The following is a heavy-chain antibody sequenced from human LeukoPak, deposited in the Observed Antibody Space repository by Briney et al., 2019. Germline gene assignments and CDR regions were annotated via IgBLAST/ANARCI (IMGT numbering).Heavy chain of an antibody. CDR1: GGSMSGYF. CDR3: ARSITSSWYVDY. V-gene: IGHV4-59*01. Sequence: SETLSLTCTVSGGSMSGYFWSWIRQPQGKGLEWIGYIYYSGSTNYNPSLKSRVTISVDTSKNQFSLKLSSVTAADTAVYYCARSITSSWYVDYWGQGPLVTVSS. CDR2: IYYSGST. J-gene: IGHJ4*02. D-gene: IGHD6-13*01.